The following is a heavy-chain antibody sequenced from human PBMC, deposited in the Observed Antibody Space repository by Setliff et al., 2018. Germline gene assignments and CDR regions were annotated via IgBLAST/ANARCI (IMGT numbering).Heavy chain of an antibody. CDR2: ISYDKRNE. V-gene: IGHV3-30-3*02. J-gene: IGHJ4*02. D-gene: IGHD4-4*01. Sequence: GGSLRLSCAASGFNFGAYAMHWVRQAPGKGLEWVAVISYDKRNEYYADSVKGRFTTSRDNSKNTMYLQMNSLRDEDTAIYFCAKCTSWDSHYPYFDYWGQGALVTVSS. CDR1: GFNFGAYA. CDR3: AKCTSWDSHYPYFDY.